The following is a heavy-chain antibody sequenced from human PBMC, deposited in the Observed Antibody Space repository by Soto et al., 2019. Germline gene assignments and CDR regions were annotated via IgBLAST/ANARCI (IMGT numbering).Heavy chain of an antibody. V-gene: IGHV3-11*06. D-gene: IGHD6-13*01. J-gene: IGHJ2*01. CDR3: AREPRPHLSIAAAGGSYWYFDL. CDR1: GFTFSDYY. CDR2: ISSSSSYT. Sequence: PGGSLRLSCAASGFTFSDYYMSWIRQASGKGLEWVSYISSSSSYTNYADSVKGRFTISRDNAKNSLYLQMNSLRAEDTAVYYCAREPRPHLSIAAAGGSYWYFDLWGRGTLVTVSS.